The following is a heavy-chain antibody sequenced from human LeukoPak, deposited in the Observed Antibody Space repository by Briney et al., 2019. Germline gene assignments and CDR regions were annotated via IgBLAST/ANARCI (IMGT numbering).Heavy chain of an antibody. Sequence: PSETLSLTCTVSGGSISSGSYYWSWIRQPPGKGLEWIGYIYYSGSTNYNPSLKSRVTISVDTSKNQFSLKLSSVTAADTAVYYCARTYLTYYDSSGFEYWGQGTLVTVSS. CDR3: ARTYLTYYDSSGFEY. J-gene: IGHJ4*02. D-gene: IGHD3-22*01. CDR2: IYYSGST. CDR1: GGSISSGSYY. V-gene: IGHV4-61*01.